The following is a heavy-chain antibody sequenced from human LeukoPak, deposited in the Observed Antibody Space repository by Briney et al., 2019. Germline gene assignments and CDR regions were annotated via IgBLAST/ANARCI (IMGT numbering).Heavy chain of an antibody. J-gene: IGHJ3*02. Sequence: SETLSLTCTVSGGSISSSSYYWGWIRRPPGKGLEWIGSIYYSGSTNYNPSLKSRVTISVDTSENQFSLKLSSVTAADTAVYYCARVYGSGYDFRGAFDIWGQGTMVTVSS. D-gene: IGHD5-12*01. CDR3: ARVYGSGYDFRGAFDI. CDR1: GGSISSSSYY. V-gene: IGHV4-39*07. CDR2: IYYSGST.